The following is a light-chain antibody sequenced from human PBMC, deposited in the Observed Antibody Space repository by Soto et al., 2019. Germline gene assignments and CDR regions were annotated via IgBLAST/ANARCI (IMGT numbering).Light chain of an antibody. J-gene: IGKJ2*01. CDR1: QSVSNNY. CDR3: QQYGSSPPYT. V-gene: IGKV3-20*01. CDR2: GST. Sequence: EVVLTQSPGTLSLSPGERATLSCRASQSVSNNYLARYQQKRGQSPKLLIFGSTDMATGIPVRFSGSGSGTDFTLTIIRLEPEGFAVYYCQQYGSSPPYTFGQGTKLEIK.